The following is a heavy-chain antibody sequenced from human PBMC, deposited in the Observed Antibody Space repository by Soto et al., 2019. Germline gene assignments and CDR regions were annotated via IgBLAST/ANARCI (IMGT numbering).Heavy chain of an antibody. D-gene: IGHD6-19*01. CDR2: IYYSGST. V-gene: IGHV4-61*01. CDR3: ARSSNSGWYLNWFDP. Sequence: SETLSLTCTVSGGSVSSGSYYWSWIRQPPGKGLEWIGYIYYSGSTNYNPSLKSRVTISVDTSKNQFSLKLSSVTAADTAVYYCARSSNSGWYLNWFDPWGQGTLVTVSS. CDR1: GGSVSSGSYY. J-gene: IGHJ5*02.